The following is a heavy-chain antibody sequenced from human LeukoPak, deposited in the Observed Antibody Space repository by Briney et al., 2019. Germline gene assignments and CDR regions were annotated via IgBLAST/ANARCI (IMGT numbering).Heavy chain of an antibody. V-gene: IGHV4-61*02. CDR2: IYTSGST. Sequence: SQTLSLTCTVSGGSISSGSYYWSWIRQPAGKGLEWIGRIYTSGSTNYNPSLKSRVTISVDTSKNQFSLKLSSVTAADTAVYYCARDRLVRGVITNRYYFDYWGQGTLVTVSS. J-gene: IGHJ4*02. CDR3: ARDRLVRGVITNRYYFDY. D-gene: IGHD3-10*01. CDR1: GGSISSGSYY.